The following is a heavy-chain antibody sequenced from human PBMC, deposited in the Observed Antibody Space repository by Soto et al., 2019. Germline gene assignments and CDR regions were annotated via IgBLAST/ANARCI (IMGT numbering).Heavy chain of an antibody. V-gene: IGHV4-59*01. J-gene: IGHJ3*01. CDR2: IHNSGNT. Sequence: QVQLQESGPGLVKPSETLSLTCTVPGGSITNYYWTWIRQLPGKRLEWIAHIHNSGNTNSNPSLKSRVTISMDTPKNQLSLRLTSVTAADTAMYYCARLQYTVVTPIDLWGQGTMVTVSS. D-gene: IGHD2-21*02. CDR1: GGSITNYY. CDR3: ARLQYTVVTPIDL.